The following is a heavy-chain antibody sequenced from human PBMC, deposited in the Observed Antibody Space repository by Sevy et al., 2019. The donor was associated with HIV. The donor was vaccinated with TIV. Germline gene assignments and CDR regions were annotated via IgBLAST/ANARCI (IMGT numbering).Heavy chain of an antibody. CDR1: GFTFDDYT. CDR3: AKDFRGLYGMDV. V-gene: IGHV3-43*01. CDR2: ISWDGGST. J-gene: IGHJ6*02. Sequence: GGSLRLSCAASGFTFDDYTMHWVRQAPGKGLEWVSLISWDGGSTYYADSVEGRFTISRDNSKNSLYLQMNSLRTEDTALYYCAKDFRGLYGMDVWGQGTTVTVSS.